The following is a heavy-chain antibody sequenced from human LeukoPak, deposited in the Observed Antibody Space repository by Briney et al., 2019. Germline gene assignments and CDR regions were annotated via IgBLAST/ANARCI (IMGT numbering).Heavy chain of an antibody. CDR1: GFTFSSYA. V-gene: IGHV3-23*01. D-gene: IGHD6-13*01. Sequence: GGSLRLSCAASGFTFSSYAMSWVRQAPGKGLECISGFSGSGGSTYYADSVKGRFTISRDNSKNTLYLQMNSLRAEDTAVYYCAKKKAAHSLPDAFDIWGQGTMVTVSS. CDR3: AKKKAAHSLPDAFDI. J-gene: IGHJ3*02. CDR2: FSGSGGST.